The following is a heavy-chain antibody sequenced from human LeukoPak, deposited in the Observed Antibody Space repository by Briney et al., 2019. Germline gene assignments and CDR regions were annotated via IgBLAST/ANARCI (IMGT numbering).Heavy chain of an antibody. CDR3: ARGLETYYYDSSGSPVDY. D-gene: IGHD3-22*01. J-gene: IGHJ4*02. Sequence: ASVKVSCKASGYTFTSYGISWVRQAPGQGLEWMGWISAYNGNTNYAQRLQGRVTMTTDTSTSTAYMELRGLRSEDTAVYYCARGLETYYYDSSGSPVDYWGQGTLVTVSS. CDR1: GYTFTSYG. V-gene: IGHV1-18*01. CDR2: ISAYNGNT.